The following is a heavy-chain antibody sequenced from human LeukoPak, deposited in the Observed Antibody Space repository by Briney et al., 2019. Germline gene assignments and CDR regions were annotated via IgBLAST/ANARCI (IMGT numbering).Heavy chain of an antibody. CDR3: ARLGSPPDP. Sequence: PSETLSLTCTVSGGSISSYYWSWIRQPPGKGLEWIGYIYYSGSTNYNPSLKSRVTISVDTSKNQFSLKLSSVTAADTAVYYCARLGSPPDPWGQGTLVTVSS. CDR1: GGSISSYY. V-gene: IGHV4-59*01. D-gene: IGHD3-16*01. J-gene: IGHJ5*02. CDR2: IYYSGST.